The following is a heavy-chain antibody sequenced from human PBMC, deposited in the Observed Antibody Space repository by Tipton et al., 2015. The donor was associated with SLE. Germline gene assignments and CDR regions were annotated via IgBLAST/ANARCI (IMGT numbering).Heavy chain of an antibody. CDR1: GASISNYY. V-gene: IGHV4-4*07. J-gene: IGHJ6*02. D-gene: IGHD3-10*01. CDR3: TRGSPGRSGRDFKDYLYGMDV. CDR2: VYATGTT. Sequence: TLSLTCTVSGASISNYYWTWIRQPAGQGLEWIGRVYATGTTNYNPSLQRRVTMSIDTSKNQFSLNLMSVTAADSAVYYCTRGSPGRSGRDFKDYLYGMDVWGQGTTVTVS.